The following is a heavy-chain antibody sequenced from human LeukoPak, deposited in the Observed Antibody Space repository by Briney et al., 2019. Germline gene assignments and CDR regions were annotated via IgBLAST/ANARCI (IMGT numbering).Heavy chain of an antibody. D-gene: IGHD6-19*01. J-gene: IGHJ4*02. CDR2: ISNDGSTK. Sequence: GGSLRLSCAASGFTFSSYARHWVRQAPGKGLEWVSVISNDGSTKYYADSVKGRFTISRDNSKNTLYLQINSLRAEDTAVYYCARERAVNGWTSAHLDYWGQGTLVTVSS. CDR1: GFTFSSYA. V-gene: IGHV3-30*14. CDR3: ARERAVNGWTSAHLDY.